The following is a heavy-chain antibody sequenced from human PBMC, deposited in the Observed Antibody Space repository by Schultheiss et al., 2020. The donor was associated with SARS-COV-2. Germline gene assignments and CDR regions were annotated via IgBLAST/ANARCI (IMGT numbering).Heavy chain of an antibody. CDR2: IYYSGST. Sequence: SETLSLTCTVSGGSISSGGYYWSWIRQHPGKGLEWIGNIYYSGSTYYNPSLKSRFTISVDTSKNHFSLKLSSVTAADTAVYYCARAIAAAGTVYYYYYGMDVWGQGTTVTVSS. J-gene: IGHJ6*02. D-gene: IGHD6-13*01. CDR1: GGSISSGGYY. V-gene: IGHV4-31*03. CDR3: ARAIAAAGTVYYYYYGMDV.